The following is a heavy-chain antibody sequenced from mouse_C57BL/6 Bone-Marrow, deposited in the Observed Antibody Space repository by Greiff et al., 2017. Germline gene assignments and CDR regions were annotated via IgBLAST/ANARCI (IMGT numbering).Heavy chain of an antibody. CDR2: ISSGGSYT. V-gene: IGHV5-6*01. CDR1: GFTFSSYG. J-gene: IGHJ2*01. CDR3: ARQVDDYDGVDY. Sequence: EVQLVESGGDLVKPGGSLKLSCAASGFTFSSYGMSWVRQTPDQRLEWVATISSGGSYTYYPDGVKGRFTIYRDNAKNTLYLQMSSLKFADTAMFYCARQVDDYDGVDYWGKSTTLTVSS. D-gene: IGHD2-4*01.